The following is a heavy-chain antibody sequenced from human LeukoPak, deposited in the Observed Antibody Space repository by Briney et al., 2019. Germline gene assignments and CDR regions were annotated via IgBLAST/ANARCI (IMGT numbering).Heavy chain of an antibody. Sequence: SETLSLTCAVYGGSFSGYYWSWIRQPPGKGREWIEEINHSGSTNYNPSRKSRVTISVDTSKNQFSLKLSSVTAADTAVYYCAGNQLQLGPSGLLGWNRFNWFDPWGQGTLVTVSS. CDR1: GGSFSGYY. CDR3: AGNQLQLGPSGLLGWNRFNWFDP. D-gene: IGHD3/OR15-3a*01. V-gene: IGHV4-34*01. J-gene: IGHJ5*02. CDR2: INHSGST.